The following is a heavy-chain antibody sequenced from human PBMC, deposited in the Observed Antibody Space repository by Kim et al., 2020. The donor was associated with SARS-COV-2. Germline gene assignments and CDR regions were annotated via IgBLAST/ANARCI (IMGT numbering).Heavy chain of an antibody. J-gene: IGHJ6*02. D-gene: IGHD6-13*01. CDR3: ARDRYSSSWYPNFNYYYYGMDV. Sequence: GGSLRLSCAASGFTFSSYEMNWVRQAPGKGLEWVSYISSSGSTIYYADSVKGRFTISRDNAKNSLYLQMNSLRAEDTAVYYCARDRYSSSWYPNFNYYYYGMDVWGQGTTVTVSS. V-gene: IGHV3-48*03. CDR2: ISSSGSTI. CDR1: GFTFSSYE.